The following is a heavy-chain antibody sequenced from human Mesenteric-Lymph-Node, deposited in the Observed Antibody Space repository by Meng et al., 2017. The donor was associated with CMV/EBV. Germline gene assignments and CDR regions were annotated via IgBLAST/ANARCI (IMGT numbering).Heavy chain of an antibody. V-gene: IGHV4-61*05. J-gene: IGHJ4*02. CDR1: GGSVSSSSYY. D-gene: IGHD1-26*01. CDR3: ARSPWTTTPFDY. CDR2: IYYSGST. Sequence: SETLSLTCSVSGGSVSSSSYYWVWIRQPPGKGLEWIAYIYYSGSTNYNPSLKSRVTISIDKAKNQFSLKLSSVTAADTAVYYCARSPWTTTPFDYWGQGTLVTVSS.